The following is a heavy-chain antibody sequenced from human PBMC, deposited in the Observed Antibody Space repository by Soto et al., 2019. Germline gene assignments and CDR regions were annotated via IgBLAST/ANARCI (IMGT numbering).Heavy chain of an antibody. Sequence: GSLRLSCAASGFTFSRYAMSWVRQAPGKGLEWASTVTGGGHTTYNADSVNGRFTISRDNSKNTLYLQMNNLRAEDTAIYYCASSSGDLDVYGMDIWGPGTTVTVSS. V-gene: IGHV3-23*01. CDR3: ASSSGDLDVYGMDI. CDR1: GFTFSRYA. J-gene: IGHJ6*02. D-gene: IGHD3-10*01. CDR2: VTGGGHTT.